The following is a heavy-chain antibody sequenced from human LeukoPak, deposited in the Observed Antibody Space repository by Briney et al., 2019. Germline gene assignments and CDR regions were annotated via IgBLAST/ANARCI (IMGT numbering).Heavy chain of an antibody. J-gene: IGHJ4*02. V-gene: IGHV3-53*01. CDR1: VFTVSSNY. CDR3: ARDPSSSWDDY. CDR2: IYSGGST. D-gene: IGHD6-13*01. Sequence: PGGSLRLSCAASVFTVSSNYMSWVRQAPGKGLEWVSVIYSGGSTYYADSVKGRFTISRDNSKNTLYLQMNSLRAEDTAVYYCARDPSSSWDDYWGQGTLVTVSS.